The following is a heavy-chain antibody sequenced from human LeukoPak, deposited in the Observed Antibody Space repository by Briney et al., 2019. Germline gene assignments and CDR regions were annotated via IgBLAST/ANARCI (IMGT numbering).Heavy chain of an antibody. CDR3: ASAQWLVDY. CDR2: INHSGST. J-gene: IGHJ4*02. CDR1: GGSFSGYY. V-gene: IGHV4-34*01. D-gene: IGHD6-19*01. Sequence: SETLSLTCAVYGGSFSGYYWSWIRQPPGKGLEWIGEINHSGSTNYNPSLKSRVTISVDTSKNQFSLKLSSVTAADTAVYYCASAQWLVDYSGQGTLVTVSS.